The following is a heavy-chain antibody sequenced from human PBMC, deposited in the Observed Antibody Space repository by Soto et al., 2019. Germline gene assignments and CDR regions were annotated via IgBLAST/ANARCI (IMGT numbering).Heavy chain of an antibody. CDR1: GFLISDYK. D-gene: IGHD3-3*01. Sequence: GGSLRLSCAASGFLISDYKMNWVRQAPGKGLEWVSSISSSSSFINYGESMKGRFTISRDNAENSLFLQMNSLRAEDTAVYYCARGLDFWSGYPDVVVWGKGTTVTVSS. CDR2: ISSSSSFI. V-gene: IGHV3-21*01. J-gene: IGHJ6*04. CDR3: ARGLDFWSGYPDVVV.